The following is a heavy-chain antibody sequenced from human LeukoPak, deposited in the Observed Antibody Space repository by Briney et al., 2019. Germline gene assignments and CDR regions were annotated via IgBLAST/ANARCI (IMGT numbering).Heavy chain of an antibody. D-gene: IGHD1-26*01. Sequence: SETLSLTCTVSGGSISSYYWSWIRQPPGKGLEWMGYIYYSGRTSFNPSLKGRVTISVDTSKNQFSLKLSSVIAADTAVYYCAGWEPDTFAIWGQGTMVTVSS. J-gene: IGHJ3*02. V-gene: IGHV4-59*08. CDR3: AGWEPDTFAI. CDR1: GGSISSYY. CDR2: IYYSGRT.